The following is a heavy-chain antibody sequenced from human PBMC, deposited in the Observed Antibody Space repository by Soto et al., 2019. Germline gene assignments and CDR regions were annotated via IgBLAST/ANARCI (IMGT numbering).Heavy chain of an antibody. CDR2: IRGSGGST. D-gene: IGHD3-10*01. V-gene: IGHV3-23*01. CDR1: GFTFSTYA. CDR3: AKDTMYYYGSGSAHFGY. J-gene: IGHJ4*02. Sequence: EVQLLESGGGLVQPGGSLRLSCAASGFTFSTYAMSWVRQAPGKGLEWVSAIRGSGGSTYYADSVKGRFTISRDNSKNTPYPQMNSLRAEDTAVYYCAKDTMYYYGSGSAHFGYWGQGTLVTVSS.